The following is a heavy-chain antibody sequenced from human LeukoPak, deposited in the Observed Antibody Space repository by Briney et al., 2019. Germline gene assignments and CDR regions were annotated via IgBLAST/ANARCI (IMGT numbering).Heavy chain of an antibody. CDR1: GFTFSGYG. CDR3: AKDQYDSSGPYDS. V-gene: IGHV3-23*01. CDR2: ISGSGTSS. Sequence: GGSLRLSCAATGFTFSGYGMSWVRQAPGKGLEWVSLISGSGTSSKYADSVKGRFAISRDNSKNTLFLQMNSLRADDTAVYYCAKDQYDSSGPYDSWGQGTLVTVSS. J-gene: IGHJ4*02. D-gene: IGHD3-22*01.